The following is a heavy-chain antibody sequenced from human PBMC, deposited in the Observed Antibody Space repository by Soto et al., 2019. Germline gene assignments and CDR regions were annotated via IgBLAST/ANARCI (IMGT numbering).Heavy chain of an antibody. CDR3: AAGGRDGYIK. D-gene: IGHD5-12*01. CDR1: RDTFNSYA. CDR2: IIPILGTT. V-gene: IGHV1-69*01. Sequence: QVQLVQSGAEVRKPGSSVKVSCKASRDTFNSYAITWVRQAPGQWLEWMGGIIPILGTTKYAQKFQGRVTMTADESTSTAYMELSSLRSEDRAVYYCAAGGRDGYIKWGQGTQVTVSS. J-gene: IGHJ4*02.